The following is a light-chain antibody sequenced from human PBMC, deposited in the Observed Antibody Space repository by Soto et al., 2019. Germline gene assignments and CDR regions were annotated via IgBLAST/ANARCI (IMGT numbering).Light chain of an antibody. CDR1: QSVLYSANNKDY. CDR3: HQYYTTPIS. J-gene: IGKJ5*01. CDR2: WAS. Sequence: DIVMTQSPDSLAVSLGERATINCKSSQSVLYSANNKDYLAWYQQKPGQPPSLLIYWASTRESGVPDRFTGSGSGTDFTLAISSLQAEDVAVSYCHQYYTTPISFGQGTRLEIK. V-gene: IGKV4-1*01.